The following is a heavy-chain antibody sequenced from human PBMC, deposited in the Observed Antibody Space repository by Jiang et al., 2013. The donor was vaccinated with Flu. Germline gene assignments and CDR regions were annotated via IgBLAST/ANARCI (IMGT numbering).Heavy chain of an antibody. V-gene: IGHV3-21*04. CDR1: GFTFSSYS. D-gene: IGHD5-24*01. CDR2: ISSSSSYI. Sequence: QLLESGGGLVKPGGSLRLSCAASGFTFSSYSMNWVRQAPGKGLEWVSSISSSSSYIYYADSVKGRFTISRDNAKNSLYLQMNSLRAEDTAVYYCARDRVGYNPSGLSDYWGQGTLVTVSS. J-gene: IGHJ4*02. CDR3: ARDRVGYNPSGLSDY.